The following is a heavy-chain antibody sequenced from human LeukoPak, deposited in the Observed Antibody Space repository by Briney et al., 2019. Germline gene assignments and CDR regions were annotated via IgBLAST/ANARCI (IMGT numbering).Heavy chain of an antibody. V-gene: IGHV4-59*01. CDR2: IYYSGST. CDR1: GGSISSYY. J-gene: IGHJ4*02. Sequence: SETLSLTCTVSGGSISSYYWSWIRQPPGKGLEWIGYIYYSGSTNYNPPLKSRVTISVDASKNQFSLKLSSVTAADTAVYYCARGGKYGSGSLWGYWGQGTLVTVSS. CDR3: ARGGKYGSGSLWGY. D-gene: IGHD3-10*01.